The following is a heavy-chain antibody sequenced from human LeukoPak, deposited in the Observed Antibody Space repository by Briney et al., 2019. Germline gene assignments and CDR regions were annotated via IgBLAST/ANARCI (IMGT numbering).Heavy chain of an antibody. CDR1: GGTFSSYA. V-gene: IGHV1-69*13. D-gene: IGHD4-11*01. Sequence: AAVKVSCKASGGTFSSYAISWVRQAPGQGLEWMGGIIPIFGTANYAQKFQGRVTITANESTSTAYMELSSLRSEDTAVYYCASVQSEVRYWGQGTLVTVSS. CDR3: ASVQSEVRY. CDR2: IIPIFGTA. J-gene: IGHJ4*02.